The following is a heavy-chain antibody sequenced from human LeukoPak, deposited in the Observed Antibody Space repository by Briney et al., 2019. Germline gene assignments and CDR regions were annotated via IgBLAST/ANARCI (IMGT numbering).Heavy chain of an antibody. CDR2: IYYSGSA. Sequence: GSLRLSCAASGFTFSNAWMSWVRQPPGKGLEWIGSIYYSGSAYYNPSLKSRVTMSVDTSRNQVSLKLSSVTAADTAVYYCARESSGSYIIPYYFDSWGQGTLVTVSS. CDR3: ARESSGSYIIPYYFDS. J-gene: IGHJ4*02. CDR1: GFTFSNAW. V-gene: IGHV4-4*02. D-gene: IGHD1-26*01.